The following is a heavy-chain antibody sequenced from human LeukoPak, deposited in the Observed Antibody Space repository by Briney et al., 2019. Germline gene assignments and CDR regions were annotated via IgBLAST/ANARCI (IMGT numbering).Heavy chain of an antibody. J-gene: IGHJ4*02. D-gene: IGHD3-9*01. CDR3: AGSLGPLTEY. V-gene: IGHV3-33*01. CDR2: IWYDGTNK. CDR1: GFTFSSYG. Sequence: GGSLRLSCAASGFTFSSYGMHWVRQASGKGLEWVALIWYDGTNKYYADSVKGRFTISRDNSKNTLYLQMNGLRAEDTAVYYCAGSLGPLTEYWGQGTLVTVSS.